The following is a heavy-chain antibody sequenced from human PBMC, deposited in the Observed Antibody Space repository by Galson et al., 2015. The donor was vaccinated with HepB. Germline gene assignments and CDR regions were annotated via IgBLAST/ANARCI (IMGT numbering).Heavy chain of an antibody. J-gene: IGHJ4*02. CDR2: ISDDGSNK. V-gene: IGHV3-30*18. Sequence: SLRLSCAASGFTFSNYGMHWVRQAPGKGLEWVAVISDDGSNKYYADSVKGRFTISRDNSKNSLYLQMNSLRAEDTAVYYCAKPWFSDGYNSESDYWGQGTLVTVSS. CDR3: AKPWFSDGYNSESDY. CDR1: GFTFSNYG. D-gene: IGHD5-24*01.